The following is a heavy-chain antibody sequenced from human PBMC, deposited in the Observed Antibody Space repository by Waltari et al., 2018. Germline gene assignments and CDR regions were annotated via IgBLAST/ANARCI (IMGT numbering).Heavy chain of an antibody. CDR2: FDPEDGET. V-gene: IGHV1-24*01. D-gene: IGHD3-3*01. CDR3: ATRITIFGVVKGWFDP. Sequence: QVQLVQSGAEVKKPGASVKVSCKVSGYTLTELSMHWVRQAPGKGLEWMGGFDPEDGETIYARKFQGRVTMTEDTSTDTAYMELSSLRSEDTAVYYCATRITIFGVVKGWFDPWGQGTLVTVSS. J-gene: IGHJ5*02. CDR1: GYTLTELS.